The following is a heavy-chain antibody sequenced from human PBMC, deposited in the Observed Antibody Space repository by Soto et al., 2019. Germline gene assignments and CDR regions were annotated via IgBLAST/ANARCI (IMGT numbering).Heavy chain of an antibody. V-gene: IGHV3-74*01. CDR3: AGGPELVSGFDS. D-gene: IGHD1-1*01. J-gene: IGHJ4*02. CDR1: GSTFSRYW. Sequence: PGGSLRLSCAASGSTFSRYWMYWVRQPPGKGLVWVSRISSEGSTTTYVDSVAGRFTISRDNARNMLYLQMNSLRAEDTAVYFCAGGPELVSGFDSWGQGTLVTVSS. CDR2: ISSEGSTT.